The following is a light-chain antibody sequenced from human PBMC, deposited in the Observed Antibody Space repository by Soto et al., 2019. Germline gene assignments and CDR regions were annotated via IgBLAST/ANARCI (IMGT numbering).Light chain of an antibody. CDR3: QQYYASPLT. J-gene: IGKJ4*01. CDR2: WSS. Sequence: DIVMTQSPDSLAVSLGERATITCKSSQSVLYSSNNANYLARFKQKPGQPPKLLIYWSSTRQYGVPDRFTGSGSRSDFPLAISSLQAEDVAVYYCQQYYASPLTVGGGTKVEIK. CDR1: QSVLYSSNNANY. V-gene: IGKV4-1*01.